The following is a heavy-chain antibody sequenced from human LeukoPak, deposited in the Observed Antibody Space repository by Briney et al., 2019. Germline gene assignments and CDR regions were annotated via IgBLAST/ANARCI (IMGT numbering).Heavy chain of an antibody. J-gene: IGHJ4*02. CDR1: GGSIGSYY. CDR3: ARITSGWLRDFDY. V-gene: IGHV4-59*01. CDR2: ISYNGST. Sequence: SETLSLTCTVSGGSIGSYYWSWIRQPPGRRLEWIAYISYNGSTNYNPSLKSRVTISRDVSRDQFSLKLSSVTAADTAVYYCARITSGWLRDFDYWGQGTLVTVSS. D-gene: IGHD6-19*01.